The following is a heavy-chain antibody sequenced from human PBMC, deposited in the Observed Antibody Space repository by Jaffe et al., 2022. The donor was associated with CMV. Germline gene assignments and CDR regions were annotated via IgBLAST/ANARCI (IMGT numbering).Heavy chain of an antibody. Sequence: EVQLVQSGAEVKKPGESLRISCKGSGYSFTSYWISWVRQMPGKGLEWMGRIDPSDSYTNYSPSFQGHVTISADKSISTAYLQWSSLKASDTAMYYCATGRSSIAARGEFDYWGQGTLVTVSS. D-gene: IGHD6-6*01. J-gene: IGHJ4*02. V-gene: IGHV5-10-1*03. CDR3: ATGRSSIAARGEFDY. CDR2: IDPSDSYT. CDR1: GYSFTSYW.